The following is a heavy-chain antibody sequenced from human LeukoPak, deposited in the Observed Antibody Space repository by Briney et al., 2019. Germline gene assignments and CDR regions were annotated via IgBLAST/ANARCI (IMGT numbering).Heavy chain of an antibody. CDR1: GYTFTGYY. D-gene: IGHD2-2*01. J-gene: IGHJ5*02. CDR2: INPNSGGT. Sequence: ASVKVSCKASGYTFTGYYMHWVRQAPGQGLEWMGWINPNSGGTNYAQKFQGRVTMTRDTSISTAYIELSRLRSDDTAVYYCARGDIVVVPAAYNWLDHWGQGTLVTVSS. CDR3: ARGDIVVVPAAYNWLDH. V-gene: IGHV1-2*02.